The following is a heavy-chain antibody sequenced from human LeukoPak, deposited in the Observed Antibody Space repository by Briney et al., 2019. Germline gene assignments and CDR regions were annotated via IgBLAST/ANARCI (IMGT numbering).Heavy chain of an antibody. CDR1: GGSLSSGIYY. V-gene: IGHV4-61*02. CDR3: ATQTFLTGYYNGDY. D-gene: IGHD3-9*01. Sequence: PSDTLSLTCTVSGGSLSSGIYYWSWIRQPAGTGLEWVWRIYTSGSNNSNPSLKSRVTISVDTSKTEFSLKLSSVTAADTAVYYCATQTFLTGYYNGDYWGQGTLVTVSS. J-gene: IGHJ4*02. CDR2: IYTSGSN.